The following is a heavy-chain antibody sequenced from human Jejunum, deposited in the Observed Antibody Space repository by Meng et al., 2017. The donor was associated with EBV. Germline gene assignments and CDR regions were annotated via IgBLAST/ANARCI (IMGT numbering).Heavy chain of an antibody. CDR3: ARGVAAGFDY. CDR1: GYTFTSYD. D-gene: IGHD6-13*01. CDR2: MSPNSGNT. J-gene: IGHJ4*02. Sequence: QVRLGEAGAEVKKPGASVKVSCKASGYTFTSYDINWVRQATGQGPEWMGWMSPNSGNTGYAQKFQGRVTMTRDTSISTAYMELSSLRSEDTAVYYCARGVAAGFDYWGQGTLVTVSS. V-gene: IGHV1-8*02.